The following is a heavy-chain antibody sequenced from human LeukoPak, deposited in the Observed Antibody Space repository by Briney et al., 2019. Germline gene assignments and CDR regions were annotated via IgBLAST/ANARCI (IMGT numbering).Heavy chain of an antibody. D-gene: IGHD6-6*01. CDR3: ARDRAARPFWWFDP. V-gene: IGHV4-61*02. Sequence: PSETLSLTSTVSGGSISSGSYYWSWIRQPAGKGLEWIGRIYTSGSTNYNPSLKSRVTISVDTSKNQFSLKLSSVTAADTAVYYCARDRAARPFWWFDPWGQGTLVTVSS. J-gene: IGHJ5*02. CDR1: GGSISSGSYY. CDR2: IYTSGST.